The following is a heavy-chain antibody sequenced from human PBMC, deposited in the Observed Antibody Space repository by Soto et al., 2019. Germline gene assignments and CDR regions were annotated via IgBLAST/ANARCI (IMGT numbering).Heavy chain of an antibody. CDR2: VSHDGRNT. Sequence: VQLVESGGGVVQPGRSLRLSCAASGFTFSDYAMHWVRQAPGKGLEWVAVVSHDGRNTHYADSVKGRLPISRNSSKKTVSLEMTSLRAEDTAVYYCAKGGRQWLVTSDFNYWGQGALVTVSS. V-gene: IGHV3-30*18. J-gene: IGHJ4*02. CDR3: AKGGRQWLVTSDFNY. CDR1: GFTFSDYA. D-gene: IGHD6-19*01.